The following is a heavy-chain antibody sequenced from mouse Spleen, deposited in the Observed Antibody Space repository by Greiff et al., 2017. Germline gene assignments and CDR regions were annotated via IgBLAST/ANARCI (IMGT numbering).Heavy chain of an antibody. D-gene: IGHD1-1*01. CDR2: IDPETGGT. Sequence: QVQLKQSGAELVRPGASVTLSCKASGYTFTDYEMHWVKQTPVHGLEWIGAIDPETGGTAYNQKFKGKAILTADKSSSTAYMELRSLTSEDSAVYFCARCSYYGSSYDWYFDVWGAGTTVTVSS. V-gene: IGHV1-15*01. CDR3: ARCSYYGSSYDWYFDV. J-gene: IGHJ1*01. CDR1: GYTFTDYE.